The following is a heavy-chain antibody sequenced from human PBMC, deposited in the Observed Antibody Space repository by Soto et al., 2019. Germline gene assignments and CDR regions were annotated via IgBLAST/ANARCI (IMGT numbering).Heavy chain of an antibody. CDR1: GYTFTSYG. D-gene: IGHD3-3*01. CDR2: IVAYNGNT. J-gene: IGHJ3*02. V-gene: IGHV1-18*01. CDR3: AATTHYDFWSGYFDGAPFDI. Sequence: ASVKGSCKASGYTFTSYGISWVRQAPGQGLEWIGWIVAYNGNTNYAQKFQDRVTITRDLSTDAAYMELRSLRFEDTAVYFCAATTHYDFWSGYFDGAPFDIWGQGTMVTVSS.